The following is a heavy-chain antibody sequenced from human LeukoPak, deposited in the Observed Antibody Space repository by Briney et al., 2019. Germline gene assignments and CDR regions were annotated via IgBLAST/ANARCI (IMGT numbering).Heavy chain of an antibody. CDR1: GGTFSSYA. J-gene: IGHJ6*03. V-gene: IGHV1-69*06. CDR2: IVPIFGTA. D-gene: IGHD4-17*01. CDR3: ARVDYGDSYPVYYYYYMDV. Sequence: SVKVSCKASGGTFSSYAISWVRQAPGQGLEWMGGIVPIFGTANYAQKFQGRVTITADKSTSTAYMELRSLRSDDTAVYYCARVDYGDSYPVYYYYYMDVWGKGTTVTVSS.